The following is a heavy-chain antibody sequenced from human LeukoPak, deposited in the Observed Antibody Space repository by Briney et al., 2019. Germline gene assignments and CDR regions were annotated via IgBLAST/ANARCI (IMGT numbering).Heavy chain of an antibody. Sequence: GGSLRLSCAASGFTFSSYAMSWVRQAPGKGLEWVSAISGSGGSTYYADSVKGRFTISRDNSKNTLYLQMNSLRAEDTAVYYCAKDRPDIVVVVAARGASDFDYWGQGTLVTVSS. CDR1: GFTFSSYA. CDR3: AKDRPDIVVVVAARGASDFDY. V-gene: IGHV3-23*01. D-gene: IGHD2-15*01. J-gene: IGHJ4*02. CDR2: ISGSGGST.